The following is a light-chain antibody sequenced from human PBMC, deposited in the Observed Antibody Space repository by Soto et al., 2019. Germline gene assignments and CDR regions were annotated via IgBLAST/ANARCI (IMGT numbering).Light chain of an antibody. V-gene: IGKV3-15*01. J-gene: IGKJ3*01. CDR1: QSVSSD. CDR2: GAS. CDR3: QQYSNWAPIT. Sequence: EIVMTQSPATLSVSPGERATLSCRASQSVSSDLAWFQQTPGQAPRLLIYGASTRATGIPARFSCSGSGTEFTLTISSLQSEDFAVYYCQQYSNWAPITFGPGTKVDIK.